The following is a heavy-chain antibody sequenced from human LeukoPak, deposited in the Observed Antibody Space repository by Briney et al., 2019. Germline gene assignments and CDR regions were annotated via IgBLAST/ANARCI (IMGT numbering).Heavy chain of an antibody. J-gene: IGHJ6*02. CDR3: ARDRDFWSGYYLTSYYYYGMDV. CDR2: ISYDGSNK. CDR1: GFTFSIYA. V-gene: IGHV3-30-3*01. D-gene: IGHD3-3*01. Sequence: GGSLTLSCAASGFTFSIYAMHWVRQAPGKGLEWVAVISYDGSNKYYADSVKGRFTISRDNSKNTLYLQMNSLRAEDTAVYYCARDRDFWSGYYLTSYYYYGMDVWGQGPTVTVSS.